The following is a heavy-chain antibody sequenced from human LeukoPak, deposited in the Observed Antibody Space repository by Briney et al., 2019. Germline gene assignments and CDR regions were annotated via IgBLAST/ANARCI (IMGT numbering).Heavy chain of an antibody. CDR1: GYSFTSYW. J-gene: IGHJ5*02. CDR3: ARQGGPLAGNLNA. Sequence: GESLKISCKGSGYSFTSYWIAWVRQTPGKGLEWMGIIYPDDSDTKYSPSFQGQVTISVDRSISTAYLRWKSLKASDSAMYYCARQGGPLAGNLNAWGQGTLVTVSS. CDR2: IYPDDSDT. V-gene: IGHV5-51*01. D-gene: IGHD6-19*01.